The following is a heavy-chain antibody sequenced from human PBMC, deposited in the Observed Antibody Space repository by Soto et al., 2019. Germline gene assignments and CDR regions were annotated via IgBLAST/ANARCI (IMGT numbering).Heavy chain of an antibody. J-gene: IGHJ5*02. CDR3: ARPQLEPESNWFDP. CDR1: GGTFSSYA. D-gene: IGHD1-1*01. Sequence: QVQLVQSGAEVKKPGSSVKVSCKASGGTFSSYAISWVRQAPGQGLEWMGGIIPIFGTANYAQKFQGRVTXIAXEXTSTAYMELSSLRSEDTAVYYCARPQLEPESNWFDPWGQGTLVTVSS. V-gene: IGHV1-69*12. CDR2: IIPIFGTA.